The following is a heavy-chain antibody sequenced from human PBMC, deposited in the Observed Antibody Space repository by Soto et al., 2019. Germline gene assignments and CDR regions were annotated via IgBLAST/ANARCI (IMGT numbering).Heavy chain of an antibody. J-gene: IGHJ4*02. CDR2: IWYDGSNK. CDR1: GFTFSSYG. D-gene: IGHD2-8*01. Sequence: QVQLVESGGGVVQPGRSLRLSCAASGFTFSSYGMHWVRQAPGKGLEWVAVIWYDGSNKYYAVSVKGRFTISRDNSKNTLYLQMNSVRADDTAVYYCARREGYCTNGVCYYYFDYWGQGTLVTVSS. CDR3: ARREGYCTNGVCYYYFDY. V-gene: IGHV3-33*01.